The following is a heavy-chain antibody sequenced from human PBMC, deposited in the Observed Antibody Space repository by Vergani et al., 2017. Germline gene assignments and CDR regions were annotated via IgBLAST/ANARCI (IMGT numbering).Heavy chain of an antibody. V-gene: IGHV3-74*01. Sequence: EVQLVESGGGLVQPGGSLRLSCAASGFTFSSYWMHWVRQAPGKGLVWVSRINSDGSSTSYADSVKGRFTISRDNAKNTLYLQMNSLRAEDTAVYYCAREDARAYYYDGMDVWGQGTTVTVSS. CDR3: AREDARAYYYDGMDV. CDR2: INSDGSST. CDR1: GFTFSSYW. J-gene: IGHJ6*02.